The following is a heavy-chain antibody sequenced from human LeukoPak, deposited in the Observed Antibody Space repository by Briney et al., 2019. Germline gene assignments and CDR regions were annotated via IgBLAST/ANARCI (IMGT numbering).Heavy chain of an antibody. V-gene: IGHV1-18*01. Sequence: ASVKVSCKASGYTFINYGITWVRQAPGQGLEWMGWMSAYYGHTDYAQNLQDRVSMSIDTSTGTAYMELRNLRSDDTAVYYCARESTMVRGVANWFDPWGQGTLVTVS. CDR1: GYTFINYG. J-gene: IGHJ5*02. D-gene: IGHD3-10*01. CDR2: MSAYYGHT. CDR3: ARESTMVRGVANWFDP.